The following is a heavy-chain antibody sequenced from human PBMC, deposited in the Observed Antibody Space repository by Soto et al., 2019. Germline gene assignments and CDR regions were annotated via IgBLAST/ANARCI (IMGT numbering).Heavy chain of an antibody. CDR2: ISGSGGST. CDR3: AKPRRGEDAFDI. D-gene: IGHD2-21*01. CDR1: GFTFSSYA. V-gene: IGHV3-23*01. Sequence: PGGSLRLSCAASGFTFSSYAMSWVRQAPGKGLEWVSAISGSGGSTYYADSVKGRFTTSRDNSKNTLYLQMNSLRAEDTAVYYCAKPRRGEDAFDIWGQGTMVTVSS. J-gene: IGHJ3*02.